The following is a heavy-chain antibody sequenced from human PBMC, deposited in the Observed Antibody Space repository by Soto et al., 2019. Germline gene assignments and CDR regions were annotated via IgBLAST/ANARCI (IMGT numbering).Heavy chain of an antibody. CDR2: FDPEDGET. J-gene: IGHJ6*02. D-gene: IGHD3-22*01. V-gene: IGHV1-24*01. Sequence: GASVKVSCKVSGYTLTELSMHWVRQAPGKGLEWMGGFDPEDGETIYAQKFQGRVTMTEDTSTDTAYMELSSLRSEDTAVYYCATKRVWFLYFLLPSGYYYGMYFWGQGTTVTVSS. CDR3: ATKRVWFLYFLLPSGYYYGMYF. CDR1: GYTLTELS.